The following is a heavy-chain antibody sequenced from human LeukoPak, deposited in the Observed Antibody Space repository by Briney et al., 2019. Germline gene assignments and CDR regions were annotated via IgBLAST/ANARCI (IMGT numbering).Heavy chain of an antibody. V-gene: IGHV4-61*05. J-gene: IGHJ3*02. Sequence: SETLSLTCTVSGGSISSSSYHWGWIRQPPGKGLEWIGTIYYSGSTNYNPSLKSRVTISVDTSKNQFSLKLSSVTAADTAVYYCARGYCTNGVCYRIGKDAFDIWGQGTMVTVSS. CDR2: IYYSGST. D-gene: IGHD2-8*01. CDR1: GGSISSSSYH. CDR3: ARGYCTNGVCYRIGKDAFDI.